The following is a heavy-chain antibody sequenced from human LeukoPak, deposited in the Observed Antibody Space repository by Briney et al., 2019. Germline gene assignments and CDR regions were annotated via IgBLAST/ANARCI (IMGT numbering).Heavy chain of an antibody. CDR3: AKDRQYHGSGSLFDY. Sequence: GGSLRLSCVASGFTFSSYGMYWVRQAPGKGLEWVAVISFDGSNKYYADSVKGRFTISRDNSKNTLYLQMNSLRAEDTAVYYCAKDRQYHGSGSLFDYWGQGTLVTVSS. CDR1: GFTFSSYG. D-gene: IGHD3-10*01. CDR2: ISFDGSNK. J-gene: IGHJ4*02. V-gene: IGHV3-30*18.